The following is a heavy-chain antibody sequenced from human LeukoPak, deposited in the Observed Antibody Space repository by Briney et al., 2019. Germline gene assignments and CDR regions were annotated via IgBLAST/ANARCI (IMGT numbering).Heavy chain of an antibody. V-gene: IGHV1-24*01. Sequence: ASVKVSCKVSGYALTELSMFWVRQAPGKGLEWMGSFDPEDGKTVYAQKFQGRVTMTEDTSTDTAYMELSSLRSEDTAVYYCATGYLVTAGLMDVWGQGTTVTVSS. D-gene: IGHD6-13*01. CDR1: GYALTELS. J-gene: IGHJ6*02. CDR2: FDPEDGKT. CDR3: ATGYLVTAGLMDV.